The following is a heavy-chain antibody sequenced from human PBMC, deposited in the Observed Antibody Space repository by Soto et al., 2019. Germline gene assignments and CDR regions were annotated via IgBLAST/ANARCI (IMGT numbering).Heavy chain of an antibody. V-gene: IGHV4-34*01. CDR1: GGSFSGYY. Sequence: SETLSLTCAVYGGSFSGYYWSWIRQPPGKGLEWIGEINHSGSTNYNPSLKSRVTISVDTSKNQFSLKLSSVTAADTAVYYCARGKYSSSLIDWRPRNWFDPWGKGTLVTVS. CDR3: ARGKYSSSLIDWRPRNWFDP. D-gene: IGHD6-6*01. J-gene: IGHJ5*02. CDR2: INHSGST.